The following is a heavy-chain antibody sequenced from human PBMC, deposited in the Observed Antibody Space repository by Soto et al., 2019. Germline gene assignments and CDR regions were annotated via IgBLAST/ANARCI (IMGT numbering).Heavy chain of an antibody. V-gene: IGHV1-2*02. J-gene: IGHJ4*02. D-gene: IGHD2-21*02. CDR1: VHTFTGHH. CDR2: IDLDIGDT. CDR3: GLEPTGTAGFDY. Sequence: ASVKVSCKASVHTFTGHHMHWVRQAPGQGLEWMGLIDLDIGDTKYAQKFQGRVTSTSDTSITTVYMELRGLRSDDTAVYYCGLEPTGTAGFDYWGQGTLVTVSS.